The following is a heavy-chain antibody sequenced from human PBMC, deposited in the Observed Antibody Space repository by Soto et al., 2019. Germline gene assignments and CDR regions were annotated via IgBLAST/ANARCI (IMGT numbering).Heavy chain of an antibody. V-gene: IGHV3-9*01. CDR1: GFNFVYYA. Sequence: GGSKIVSCAASGFNFVYYARHWVRQDTGKGLEWVSGISWNSGSIGYADSVKGRFTISRDNAKNSLYLQMNSLRAEDTALYYCAKGYDFWSGYFIYWGQGTLVTVSS. J-gene: IGHJ4*02. CDR2: ISWNSGSI. CDR3: AKGYDFWSGYFIY. D-gene: IGHD3-3*01.